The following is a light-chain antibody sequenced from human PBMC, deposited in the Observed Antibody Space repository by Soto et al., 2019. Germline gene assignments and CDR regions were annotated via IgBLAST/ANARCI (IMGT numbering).Light chain of an antibody. J-gene: IGKJ2*01. CDR1: QSVSSN. Sequence: EIVMTQSPATLSVSPGERATLSCRASQSVSSNLAWYQQKPGQAPRLLIYGASTRDTGIPARFSGSGSWAEFTLTICSLHSEDFAIYYRQQYHNSPYTFGQGTKLEIK. V-gene: IGKV3-15*01. CDR3: QQYHNSPYT. CDR2: GAS.